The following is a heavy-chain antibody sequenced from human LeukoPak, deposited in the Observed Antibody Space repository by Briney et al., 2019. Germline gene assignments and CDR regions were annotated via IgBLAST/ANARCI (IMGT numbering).Heavy chain of an antibody. V-gene: IGHV3-9*01. CDR3: TKDSVAMVTTSDY. D-gene: IGHD5-18*01. J-gene: IGHJ4*02. Sequence: PGGSLRLSCAASGFTFHDYAMHWVRQAPGKGLEWVSGISWNSGIIGYADSVKGRFTTSRDNAKNSPYLQMNSLRPEDTALYYCTKDSVAMVTTSDYWGQGTLVTVSS. CDR2: ISWNSGII. CDR1: GFTFHDYA.